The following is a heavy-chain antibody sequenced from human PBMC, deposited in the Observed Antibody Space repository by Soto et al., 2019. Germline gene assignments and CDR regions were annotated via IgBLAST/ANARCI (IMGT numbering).Heavy chain of an antibody. Sequence: QVQLVQSGAEVKKPGSSVRVSCKASGTIFSSYTIGWVRQAPGQGLEWMGRIIPILGETNSAQKFQGRVTLTADKSTNTAYMELNSLRLEDTALYYCARGLGGRMDDWGQGTTVTVSS. CDR2: IIPILGET. CDR1: GTIFSSYT. CDR3: ARGLGGRMDD. V-gene: IGHV1-69*08. D-gene: IGHD3-16*01. J-gene: IGHJ6*02.